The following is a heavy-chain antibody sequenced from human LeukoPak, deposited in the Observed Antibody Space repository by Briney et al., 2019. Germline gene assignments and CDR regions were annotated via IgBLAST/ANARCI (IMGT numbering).Heavy chain of an antibody. CDR1: GYSFTSYW. CDR3: ARTGIEYSSSSLLCAHYYYYMDV. Sequence: GESLKISCKGSGYSFTSYWIGWVRQMPGKGLEWMGIIYPGDSDTRYSPSFQGQVTISADKSISTAYLQWSSLKASDTAMYYCARTGIEYSSSSLLCAHYYYYMDVWGKGTTVTVSS. J-gene: IGHJ6*03. D-gene: IGHD6-6*01. CDR2: IYPGDSDT. V-gene: IGHV5-51*01.